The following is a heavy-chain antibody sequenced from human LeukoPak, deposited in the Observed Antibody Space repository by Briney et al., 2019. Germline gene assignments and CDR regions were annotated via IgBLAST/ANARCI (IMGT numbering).Heavy chain of an antibody. CDR3: ATVISGGWYRYYFDY. J-gene: IGHJ4*02. V-gene: IGHV1-24*01. Sequence: ASVKVSCKVSGYTLTELSMHWVRQAPGKGLEWMGGFDPEDGETIYAQKFQGRVTMTEDTSTDTAYMELSSLRSEDTAVYYCATVISGGWYRYYFDYWGQGTLVTVSS. CDR1: GYTLTELS. CDR2: FDPEDGET. D-gene: IGHD6-19*01.